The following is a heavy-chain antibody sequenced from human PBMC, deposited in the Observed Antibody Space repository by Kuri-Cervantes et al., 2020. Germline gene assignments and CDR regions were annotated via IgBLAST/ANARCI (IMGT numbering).Heavy chain of an antibody. CDR2: INPNSGGT. CDR3: ARARITMVRGVHEGWFDP. CDR1: GYTFTSYG. J-gene: IGHJ5*02. V-gene: IGHV1-2*02. D-gene: IGHD3-10*01. Sequence: ASVKVSCKASGYTFTSYGISWVRQAPGQGLEWMGWINPNSGGTNYAQKFQGRVTMTRDTSISTAYMELSRLRSDDTAVYYCARARITMVRGVHEGWFDPWGQGTLVTDSS.